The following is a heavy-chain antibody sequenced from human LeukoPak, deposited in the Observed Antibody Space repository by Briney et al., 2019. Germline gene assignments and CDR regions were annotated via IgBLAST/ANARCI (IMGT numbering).Heavy chain of an antibody. CDR1: GFTVSSKY. V-gene: IGHV3-66*01. Sequence: GGSLRLSCGASGFTVSSKYMSWVRQAPGKGLEWVSLTYSGGTTNYADSVKGRFTISRDSSKNTLYLQMSSLRAEDTAVYYCARESPDCSSTSCYFHSWGYYYYYYMDVWGKGTTVTVSS. CDR2: TYSGGTT. D-gene: IGHD2-2*01. CDR3: ARESPDCSSTSCYFHSWGYYYYYYMDV. J-gene: IGHJ6*03.